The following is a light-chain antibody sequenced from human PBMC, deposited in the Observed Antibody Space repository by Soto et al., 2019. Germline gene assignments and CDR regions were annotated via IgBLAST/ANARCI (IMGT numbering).Light chain of an antibody. Sequence: QSALTQPASESRSPGQSITISCTGNRCDVGCYNYVSWYQQHPGKAPKLMIYDVSNRPSGVSNRFSGSKSGNTASLTISGLQAEDEADYYCSSYTSSSPSFGTGTKVTVL. CDR2: DVS. J-gene: IGLJ1*01. CDR1: RCDVGCYNY. V-gene: IGLV2-14*01. CDR3: SSYTSSSPS.